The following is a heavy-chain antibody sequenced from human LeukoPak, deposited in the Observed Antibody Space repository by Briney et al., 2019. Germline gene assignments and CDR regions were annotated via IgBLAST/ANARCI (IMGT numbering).Heavy chain of an antibody. CDR3: ARHYGDYVGDRKSWYFDY. Sequence: GASVKVSCKASGYTFTSYGISWVRQAPGQGLEWMGWISAYNGNTNYAQKLQGRVTMTTDTSTSTAYMELRSLRSDDTAVYYCARHYGDYVGDRKSWYFDYWGQGTLVTVSS. CDR2: ISAYNGNT. J-gene: IGHJ4*02. V-gene: IGHV1-18*01. CDR1: GYTFTSYG. D-gene: IGHD4-17*01.